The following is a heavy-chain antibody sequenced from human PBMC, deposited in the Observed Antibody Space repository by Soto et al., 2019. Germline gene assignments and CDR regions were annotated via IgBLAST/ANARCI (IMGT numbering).Heavy chain of an antibody. CDR3: ARGPIRGVQYYFDL. V-gene: IGHV4-4*02. Sequence: QVQLRESGPGLVKPSGTLSLTCAVSGDAISSSYWWNWVRQSPGGGLEWIGEIFHIGSTNYNPSLKGRLTMSVDKTKNPFSLTLTSVTAAETAGYFCARGPIRGVQYYFDLWGPGTVVAVSS. D-gene: IGHD3-10*01. CDR1: GDAISSSYW. CDR2: IFHIGST. J-gene: IGHJ4*02.